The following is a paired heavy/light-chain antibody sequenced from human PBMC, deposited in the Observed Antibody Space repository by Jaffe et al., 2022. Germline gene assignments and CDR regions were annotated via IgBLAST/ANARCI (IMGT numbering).Heavy chain of an antibody. Sequence: EVKLVESGGGLVQPGGSLRLSCVASGFTFSGDWMSWVRQAPGKGLECVAKIKQDGSEKNYVDSVKGRFTISRDNAKNSLYLEMNSLRGDDTAVYYCVRYQGLGYWGQGTLVTVSS. V-gene: IGHV3-7*01. CDR3: VRYQGLGY. J-gene: IGHJ4*02. CDR2: IKQDGSEK. CDR1: GFTFSGDW. D-gene: IGHD2-2*01.
Light chain of an antibody. CDR3: LQYNTYPFT. Sequence: DIQMTQSPSSLSASVGDRVTITCRASQGIGNDLGWYHQKPGKAPNRLIYGASSLHSGVPSRFTGSGSGTEFTLTISSLQPDDFATYYCLQYNTYPFTFGQGTKLDIK. CDR2: GAS. J-gene: IGKJ2*01. CDR1: QGIGND. V-gene: IGKV1-17*01.